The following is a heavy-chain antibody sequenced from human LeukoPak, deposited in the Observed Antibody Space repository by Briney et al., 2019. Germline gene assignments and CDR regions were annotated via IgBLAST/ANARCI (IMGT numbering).Heavy chain of an antibody. V-gene: IGHV4-61*02. Sequence: SETLSLTCTVSGGSISSGSYYWSWIRQPAGKGLEWIGRIYTSGSTNYNPSLKSRVTISVDKSKNQFSLKLSSVTAADTAVYYCARDPIVGATPFDYWGQGTLVTVSS. CDR1: GGSISSGSYY. CDR3: ARDPIVGATPFDY. CDR2: IYTSGST. J-gene: IGHJ4*02. D-gene: IGHD1-26*01.